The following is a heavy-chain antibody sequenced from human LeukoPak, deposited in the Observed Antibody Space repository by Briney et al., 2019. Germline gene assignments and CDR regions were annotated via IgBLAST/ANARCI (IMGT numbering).Heavy chain of an antibody. J-gene: IGHJ4*02. CDR2: IYPGDSDT. Sequence: GESLKISCKGSGYSFSTYWTGWVRQMPGKGLEWMGIIYPGDSDTRYSPSFQGQVTISADKSISTAYLQLSSLKASDTAMYYCARTYYYGSGSYYNPGHWGQGTLVTVSS. CDR3: ARTYYYGSGSYYNPGH. CDR1: GYSFSTYW. D-gene: IGHD3-10*01. V-gene: IGHV5-51*01.